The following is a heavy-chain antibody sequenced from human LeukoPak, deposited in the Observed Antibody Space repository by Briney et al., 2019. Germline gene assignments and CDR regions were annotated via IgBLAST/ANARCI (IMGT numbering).Heavy chain of an antibody. D-gene: IGHD2-2*01. CDR2: ISSGSTI. CDR1: GFTFSNYT. J-gene: IGHJ4*02. CDR3: ARETDSTIFDY. V-gene: IGHV3-69-1*02. Sequence: GGSLRLSCAASGFTFSNYTMNWVRQAPGKGLEWVSYISSGSTIYYADSVKGRFTISRDNARDSLYLQMNSLRVEDTAVYYCARETDSTIFDYWGQGTLVTVSS.